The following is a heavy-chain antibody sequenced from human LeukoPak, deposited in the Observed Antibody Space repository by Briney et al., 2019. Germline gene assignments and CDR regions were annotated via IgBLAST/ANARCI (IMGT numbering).Heavy chain of an antibody. CDR3: AKNGGSQCYSHLDS. D-gene: IGHD2-15*01. Sequence: GGSLRLSCAASGFTFSSYAMSWVRQAPGKGLERVSGTSGSGGSTYYAGSVKGRFTISRDNSKNTLYLQMNSLRVEDTAVYYCAKNGGSQCYSHLDSWGQGPWSPSSQ. J-gene: IGHJ4*02. CDR2: TSGSGGST. CDR1: GFTFSSYA. V-gene: IGHV3-23*01.